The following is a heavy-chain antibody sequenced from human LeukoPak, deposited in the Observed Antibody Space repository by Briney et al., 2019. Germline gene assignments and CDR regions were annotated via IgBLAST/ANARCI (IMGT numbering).Heavy chain of an antibody. CDR2: IWYDGSNK. D-gene: IGHD3-22*01. J-gene: IGHJ4*02. Sequence: PGRSLRLSCAASGFTFSSYGMHWARQAPGKGLEWVAVIWYDGSNKYYADSVKGRFTISRDNSKNTLYLQMNSLRAEDTAVYYCARDPMGNYYDSSGYYQNYFDYWGQGTLVTVSS. V-gene: IGHV3-33*01. CDR1: GFTFSSYG. CDR3: ARDPMGNYYDSSGYYQNYFDY.